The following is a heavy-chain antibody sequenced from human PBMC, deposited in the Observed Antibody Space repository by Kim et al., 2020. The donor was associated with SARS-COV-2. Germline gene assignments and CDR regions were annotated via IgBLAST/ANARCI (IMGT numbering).Heavy chain of an antibody. Sequence: TRYSPSFQGQVTISVDKSFSTAYLQWSSLKVSDTAMYYCAKAKDAYNYDHWGQGTLVTVSS. CDR2: T. D-gene: IGHD1-1*01. J-gene: IGHJ5*02. CDR3: AKAKDAYNYDH. V-gene: IGHV5-51*01.